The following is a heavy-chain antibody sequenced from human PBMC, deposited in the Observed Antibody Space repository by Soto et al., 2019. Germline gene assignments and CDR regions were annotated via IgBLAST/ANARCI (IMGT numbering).Heavy chain of an antibody. CDR1: GGSFSGYY. V-gene: IGHV4-34*01. CDR2: INHGGST. CDR3: ARRRAVTGLFAKARDWDY. D-gene: IGHD1-20*01. Sequence: SATLSLTSAVYGGSFSGYYWSWLRQPPGKGREWIGEINHGGSTNYNPSLKSRVTISVDASKNQSSLKLSYVTAADTAVYYGARRRAVTGLFAKARDWDYCGQGTLVTDS. J-gene: IGHJ4*02.